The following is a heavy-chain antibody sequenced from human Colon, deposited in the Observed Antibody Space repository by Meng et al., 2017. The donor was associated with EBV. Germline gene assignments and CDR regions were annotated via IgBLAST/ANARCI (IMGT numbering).Heavy chain of an antibody. Sequence: AHTQTPAPGPVEPSQPLCLTCAVFGGPMSSGNDAWGWFRQPPGKGLEWIGYIHHSGSAYYNPSLKSRVSISVDTSKNQFSLNLNSMTAADTAVYYCASFDHIPRRNYFDYWGQGTLVTVSS. CDR3: ASFDHIPRRNYFDY. CDR2: IHHSGSA. J-gene: IGHJ4*02. CDR1: GGPMSSGNDA. D-gene: IGHD2-21*01. V-gene: IGHV4-30-4*01.